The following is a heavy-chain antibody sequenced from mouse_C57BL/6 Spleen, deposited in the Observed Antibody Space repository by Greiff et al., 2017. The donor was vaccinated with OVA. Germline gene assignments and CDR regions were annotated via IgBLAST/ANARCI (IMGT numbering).Heavy chain of an antibody. Sequence: EVQLQQSGPELVKPGASVKISCKASGYTFTDYYMNWVKQSHGQGLEWIGDIIPNNGGTSYNQKFKGKATLTEDKSSSTAYMELRSLTSEDSAVYYCARVSYDGSYFDVWGTGTTVTVSS. J-gene: IGHJ1*03. CDR2: IIPNNGGT. V-gene: IGHV1-26*01. CDR3: ARVSYDGSYFDV. CDR1: GYTFTDYY. D-gene: IGHD2-3*01.